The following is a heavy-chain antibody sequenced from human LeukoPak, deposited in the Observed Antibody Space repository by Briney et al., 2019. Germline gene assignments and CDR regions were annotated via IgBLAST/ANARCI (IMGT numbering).Heavy chain of an antibody. Sequence: GGSLRLSCAASGFTFDDYAMHWVRQAPGEGLEWVSGISWNSGSIGYADSVKGRFTISRDNAKNSLYLQMNSLRAEDTAVYYCAKDRVDTAMVRQEMFDPWGQGTLVTVSS. V-gene: IGHV3-9*01. CDR3: AKDRVDTAMVRQEMFDP. D-gene: IGHD5-18*01. CDR2: ISWNSGSI. J-gene: IGHJ5*02. CDR1: GFTFDDYA.